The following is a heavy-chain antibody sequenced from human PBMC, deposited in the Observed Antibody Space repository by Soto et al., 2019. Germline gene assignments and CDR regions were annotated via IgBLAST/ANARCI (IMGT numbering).Heavy chain of an antibody. Sequence: SETLSLTCTVSGGSISSGGYYWSWIRQHPGKGLEWIGYIYYSGSTYYNPSLKSRVTISVDTSKNQFSLKLSSVTAADTAVYYCARLKFTFGGVTHDYWGQGTLVTVSS. V-gene: IGHV4-31*03. CDR2: IYYSGST. J-gene: IGHJ4*02. D-gene: IGHD3-16*01. CDR3: ARLKFTFGGVTHDY. CDR1: GGSISSGGYY.